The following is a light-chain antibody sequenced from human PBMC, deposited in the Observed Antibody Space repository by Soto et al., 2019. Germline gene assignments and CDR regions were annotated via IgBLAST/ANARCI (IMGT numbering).Light chain of an antibody. Sequence: QSALTQPPSVSGSPGQSVTISCTGTSSDVGSYNRVSWYQQPPGTAPKLMIYEVSNRPSGVPDRFSGSKSGITASLTISGLQAEDEADYYCSLYTSSSTWVFGGGTKVTVL. CDR1: SSDVGSYNR. CDR2: EVS. CDR3: SLYTSSSTWV. J-gene: IGLJ3*02. V-gene: IGLV2-18*01.